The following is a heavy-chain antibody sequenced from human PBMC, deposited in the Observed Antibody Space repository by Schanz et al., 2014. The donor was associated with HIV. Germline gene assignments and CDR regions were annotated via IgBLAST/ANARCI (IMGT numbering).Heavy chain of an antibody. V-gene: IGHV3-30*18. D-gene: IGHD3-3*01. CDR3: AKDQGYDFWSGYYNYYGMDV. Sequence: QVQLVESGGGVVQPGRSLRLSCAASGFTFSTYGMHWVRQTPGKGLEWVAVISYDGSYKYYADSVKGRFTISRDNSKNTLYLQMNSLRAEDTAVYYCAKDQGYDFWSGYYNYYGMDVWGQGTTVTVSS. CDR2: ISYDGSYK. J-gene: IGHJ6*02. CDR1: GFTFSTYG.